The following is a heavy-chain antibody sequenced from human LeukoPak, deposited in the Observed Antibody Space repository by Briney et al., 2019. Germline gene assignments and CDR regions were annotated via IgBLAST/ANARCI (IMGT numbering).Heavy chain of an antibody. Sequence: SEALSLTSTDPGGSLTSYFWSWILQTAGKGVEWIGRIYIRGSTNYNPSLKSRVTMSVDTSKNQFSLKLSSVTAADTAVYYCARGSRKWLRFIWFDTWGQGTLVTVSS. V-gene: IGHV4-4*07. CDR1: GGSLTSYF. D-gene: IGHD5-12*01. CDR3: ARGSRKWLRFIWFDT. J-gene: IGHJ5*02. CDR2: IYIRGST.